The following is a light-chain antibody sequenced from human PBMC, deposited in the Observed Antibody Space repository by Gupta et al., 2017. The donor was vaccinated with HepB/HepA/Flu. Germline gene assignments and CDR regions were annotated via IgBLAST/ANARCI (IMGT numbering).Light chain of an antibody. Sequence: DIQMTHSPSSLSASVGDRVTITCRASQNIYNFLNWYQQKPGKAPKLLIYGTSSLQTGVPSRFSGSGSGTEFTLTIRRLQPEDFAIYYCLQAYNRPRTFGQGTKVDIK. V-gene: IGKV1-39*01. CDR2: GTS. CDR3: LQAYNRPRT. CDR1: QNIYNF. J-gene: IGKJ2*01.